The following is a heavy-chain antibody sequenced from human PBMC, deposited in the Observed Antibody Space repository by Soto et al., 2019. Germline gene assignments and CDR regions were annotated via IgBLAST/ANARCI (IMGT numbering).Heavy chain of an antibody. Sequence: EVQLVESGGDLVQPGGSLRLTCVVSGLNFNNAWLNWVRQAAGKGLEWVANINPDGSAEGYVHSVRGRFTISRDNAKNSLYLQLNSLRADDTAVYYCGREKWLQPDYWGQGTLVTVSS. CDR3: GREKWLQPDY. V-gene: IGHV3-7*04. CDR1: GLNFNNAW. J-gene: IGHJ4*02. D-gene: IGHD5-12*01. CDR2: INPDGSAE.